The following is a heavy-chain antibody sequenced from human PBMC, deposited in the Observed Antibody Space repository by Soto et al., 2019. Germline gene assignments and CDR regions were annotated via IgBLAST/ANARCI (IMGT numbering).Heavy chain of an antibody. D-gene: IGHD3-22*01. CDR2: ISYDGSNK. J-gene: IGHJ4*02. CDR3: AKAPRGPYYYDSSGYYEPFDY. Sequence: PWGSLRLSCAASGFTFSSYGMHWVRQAPGKGLEWVAVISYDGSNKYYADSVKGRFTISRDNSKNTLYLQMNSLRAEDTAVYYCAKAPRGPYYYDSSGYYEPFDYWGQGTLVTVSS. CDR1: GFTFSSYG. V-gene: IGHV3-30*18.